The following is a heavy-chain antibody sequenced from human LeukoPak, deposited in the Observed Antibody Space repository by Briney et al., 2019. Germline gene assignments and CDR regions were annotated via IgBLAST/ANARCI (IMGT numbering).Heavy chain of an antibody. V-gene: IGHV1-46*01. CDR1: GYTFTSYY. CDR3: ARDRQYCSSTSCYRNWFDP. CDR2: INPSGGST. D-gene: IGHD2-2*02. Sequence: ASVKVSCKASGYTFTSYYMHWVRQAPGQGLEWMGIINPSGGSTSYAQKFQGRVTMTRDTSTNTVYMELSSLRSEDTAVYYCARDRQYCSSTSCYRNWFDPWGQGTLVTVSS. J-gene: IGHJ5*02.